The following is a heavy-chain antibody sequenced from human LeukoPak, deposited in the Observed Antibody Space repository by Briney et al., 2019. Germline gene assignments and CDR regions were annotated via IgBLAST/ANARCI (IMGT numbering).Heavy chain of an antibody. CDR3: ARDGGGVSSWVYP. CDR1: GYSFSSYW. J-gene: IGHJ5*02. CDR2: IDPGDSFT. Sequence: PGESLKISCKGSGYSFSSYWISWVRQMPGKGLEWMGRIDPGDSFTKYRPSLEGRVTISADKSLSTVYLQWSSLKASDTAIYYCARDGGGVSSWVYPWGQGTLVTVSS. D-gene: IGHD2-8*02. V-gene: IGHV5-10-1*01.